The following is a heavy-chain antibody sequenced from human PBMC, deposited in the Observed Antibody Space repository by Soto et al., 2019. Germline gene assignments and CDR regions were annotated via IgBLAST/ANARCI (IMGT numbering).Heavy chain of an antibody. D-gene: IGHD3-22*01. CDR1: GGSFSGYY. CDR2: INHSGSA. V-gene: IGHV4-34*01. J-gene: IGHJ5*02. Sequence: QVQLQQWGAGVLKPSETLSLTCAVYGGSFSGYYWNWIRQPPGKGLEWIGEINHSGSANYNFNPSLRSRITISVDTSKNQFSLKLSSVTAADTAVYYCARSYDSSAYYSAWGQGTLVTVSS. CDR3: ARSYDSSAYYSA.